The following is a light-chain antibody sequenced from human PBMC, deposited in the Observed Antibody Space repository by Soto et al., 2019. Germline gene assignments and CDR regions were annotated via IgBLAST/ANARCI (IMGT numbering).Light chain of an antibody. V-gene: IGKV3-20*01. CDR3: QQYGTSPRT. CDR2: GAS. Sequence: EIVLTQSPGTLSLSPGERATLSCRASQSVSSGSLAWYQQKPGQAPRVLISGASSRATGIPDRFSGSGSGTDFTLTISRLEPEDFAVYYCQQYGTSPRTFGQGTKVEIK. CDR1: QSVSSGS. J-gene: IGKJ1*01.